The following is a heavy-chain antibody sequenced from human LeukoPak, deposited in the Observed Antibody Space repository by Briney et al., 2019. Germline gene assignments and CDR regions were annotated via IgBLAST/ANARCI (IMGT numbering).Heavy chain of an antibody. D-gene: IGHD4-17*01. CDR2: ISSSSSTI. V-gene: IGHV3-48*04. J-gene: IGHJ4*02. CDR3: ARGRMTTVNY. Sequence: GGSLRLSCAASGFTFSSYSMNWVRQAPGKGLERVSYISSSSSTIYYADSVKGRFTISRDNAKNSLYLQMNSLRAEDTAVYYCARGRMTTVNYWGQGTLVTVSS. CDR1: GFTFSSYS.